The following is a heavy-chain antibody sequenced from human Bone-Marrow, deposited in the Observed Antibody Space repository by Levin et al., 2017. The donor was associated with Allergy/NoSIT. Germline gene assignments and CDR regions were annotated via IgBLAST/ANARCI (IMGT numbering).Heavy chain of an antibody. D-gene: IGHD3-10*01. V-gene: IGHV3-11*01. Sequence: GGSLRLSCAASGFTFNDYYMSWIRQAPGKGLEWVSYISSSGSTIYYADSVKGRFTISRDNAKNSLYLQMNSLRAEDTAVYYCARDLVPYYYGSGSYPDDYWGQGTLVTVSS. CDR1: GFTFNDYY. J-gene: IGHJ4*02. CDR2: ISSSGSTI. CDR3: ARDLVPYYYGSGSYPDDY.